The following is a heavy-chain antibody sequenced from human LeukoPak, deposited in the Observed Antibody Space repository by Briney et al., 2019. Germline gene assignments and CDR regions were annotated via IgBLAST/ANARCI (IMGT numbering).Heavy chain of an antibody. Sequence: GGSLRLSCAASGFTVSSNYMSWVRQAPGRGLEWVSVIYSGGSTYYADSVKGRFTISRDNSKNTLYLQMNSLRAEDTAVYYCARVSVNFGPFDYWGRGTLVTVSS. J-gene: IGHJ4*02. D-gene: IGHD1-1*01. CDR2: IYSGGST. CDR3: ARVSVNFGPFDY. CDR1: GFTVSSNY. V-gene: IGHV3-66*01.